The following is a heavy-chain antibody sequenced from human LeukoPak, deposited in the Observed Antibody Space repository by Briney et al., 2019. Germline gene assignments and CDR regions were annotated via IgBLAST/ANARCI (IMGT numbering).Heavy chain of an antibody. Sequence: ASVKVSCKASGYTFTSYYMHWVRPAPGQGLEWMGWINPNSGGTNYAQKFQGRVTMTRDTSISTAYMELSRLRSDDTAVYCCARHYAFYYYMDVWGKGTTVTISS. V-gene: IGHV1-2*02. D-gene: IGHD4-17*01. J-gene: IGHJ6*03. CDR2: INPNSGGT. CDR1: GYTFTSYY. CDR3: ARHYAFYYYMDV.